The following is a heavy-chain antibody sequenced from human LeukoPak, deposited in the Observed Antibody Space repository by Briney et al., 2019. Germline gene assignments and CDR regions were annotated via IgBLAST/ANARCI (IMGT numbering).Heavy chain of an antibody. V-gene: IGHV1-18*01. CDR3: ARAGPDCSSTSCPFDN. CDR1: GYTFTSYG. CDR2: ISVCSDNT. Sequence: ASVKVSCKASGYTFTSYGISWVRQAPGQGLEWMGWISVCSDNTNYAQKFQGRVTMTTDTSTSTAYMELRSLRSDDTAVYYCARAGPDCSSTSCPFDNWGQGTLVTVSS. D-gene: IGHD2-2*01. J-gene: IGHJ4*02.